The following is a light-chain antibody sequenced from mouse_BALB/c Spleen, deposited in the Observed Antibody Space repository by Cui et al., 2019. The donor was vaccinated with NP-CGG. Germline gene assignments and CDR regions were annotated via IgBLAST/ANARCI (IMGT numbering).Light chain of an antibody. CDR3: ALWYSNHWV. CDR1: TGAVTTSNY. Sequence: QAVVTQESALTTSPGETVTLTCRSSTGAVTTSNYANWVQEKSEHLFTGLIGGTNNRAPGVPARFSGSLIGDKAAFTITGAQTEDEAIYFCALWYSNHWVFGGGTKLTVL. J-gene: IGLJ1*01. V-gene: IGLV1*01. CDR2: GTN.